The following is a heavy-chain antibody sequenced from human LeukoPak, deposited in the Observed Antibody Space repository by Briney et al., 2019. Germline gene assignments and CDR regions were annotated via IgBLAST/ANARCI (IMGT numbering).Heavy chain of an antibody. J-gene: IGHJ5*02. V-gene: IGHV3-21*04. CDR2: ISSSSSYI. CDR3: AKKDYGSTTRSPFDP. CDR1: GFTFSSYS. D-gene: IGHD3-16*01. Sequence: GGSLRLSCAASGFTFSSYSMNWVRQAPGKGLEWVSSISSSSSYIYYADSVKGRFTISRDNAKNSLYLQMNSLRAEDTAVYYCAKKDYGSTTRSPFDPWGQGTLVTVSS.